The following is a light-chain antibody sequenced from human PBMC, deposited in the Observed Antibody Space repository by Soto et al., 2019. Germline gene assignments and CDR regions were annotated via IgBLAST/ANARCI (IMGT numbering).Light chain of an antibody. V-gene: IGLV1-40*01. CDR1: SSNIGADDD. CDR2: GNN. Sequence: QSVLTQPPSVSGAPGQRVTISCTGSSSNIGADDDVHWYQQVPGTAPKLLIYGNNNRPSGVPDRFSGSKSGTSASLAITGLQAEDEADYYCQSYDSSLSGSHVVFGGGTKVTVL. CDR3: QSYDSSLSGSHVV. J-gene: IGLJ2*01.